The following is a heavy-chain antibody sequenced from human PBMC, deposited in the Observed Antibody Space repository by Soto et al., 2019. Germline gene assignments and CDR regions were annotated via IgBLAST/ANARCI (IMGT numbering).Heavy chain of an antibody. D-gene: IGHD1-7*01. CDR1: GGTFSSYA. CDR2: IIPIFGTA. CDR3: ARVRIGGLELRTGYFDY. J-gene: IGHJ4*02. Sequence: KVSCKASGGTFSSYAISWVRQAPVQGLEWMGGIIPIFGTANYAQKFQGRVTITADKSTSTAYMELSSLRSEDTAVYYCARVRIGGLELRTGYFDYWGQGTLVTVSS. V-gene: IGHV1-69*06.